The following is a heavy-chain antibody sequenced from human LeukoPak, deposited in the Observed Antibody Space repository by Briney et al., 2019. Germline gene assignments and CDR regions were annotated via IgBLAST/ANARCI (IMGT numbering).Heavy chain of an antibody. CDR2: ISFDGANK. V-gene: IGHV3-30*04. CDR1: GLTFSMSS. CDR3: ARGRAGIAAAGFDY. D-gene: IGHD6-13*01. J-gene: IGHJ4*02. Sequence: GRSLRLSCATSGLTFSMSSMHWVRLAPGKGLEWLAGISFDGANKFSGDSVKGRFSISRDNSKNTLYLQMNSLGLDDTAVYFCARGRAGIAAAGFDYWGQGTLVTVPS.